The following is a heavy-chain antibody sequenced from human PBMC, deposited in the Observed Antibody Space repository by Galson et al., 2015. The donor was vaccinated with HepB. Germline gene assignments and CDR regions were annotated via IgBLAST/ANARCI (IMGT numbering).Heavy chain of an antibody. D-gene: IGHD6-13*01. Sequence: SLRLSCAASGFTFSDYYMSWIRQAPGKGLEWVSYISSSSSYTNHADSVKGRFTISRDNAKNSLYLQMNSLRAEDTAVYYCARGGGWQQLVRDGSMDVWGQGTTVTDSS. V-gene: IGHV3-11*06. CDR2: ISSSSSYT. CDR1: GFTFSDYY. J-gene: IGHJ6*02. CDR3: ARGGGWQQLVRDGSMDV.